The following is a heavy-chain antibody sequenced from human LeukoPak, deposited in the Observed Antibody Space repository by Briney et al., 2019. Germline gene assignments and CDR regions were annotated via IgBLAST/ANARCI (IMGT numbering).Heavy chain of an antibody. D-gene: IGHD1-26*01. Sequence: GESLKISFKGSGYSFTSYWIGWVRPMPGKGLEWMGIIYPGDSDTRYSPSFQGQVTISADKSISTAYLQWSSLEASDTAMYYCARGSGSYHTAYMNWGQGTLVTVSS. CDR1: GYSFTSYW. CDR3: ARGSGSYHTAYMN. CDR2: IYPGDSDT. J-gene: IGHJ4*02. V-gene: IGHV5-51*01.